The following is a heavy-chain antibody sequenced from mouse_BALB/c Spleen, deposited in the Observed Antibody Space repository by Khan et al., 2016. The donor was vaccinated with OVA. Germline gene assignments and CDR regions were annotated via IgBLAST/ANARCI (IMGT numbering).Heavy chain of an antibody. Sequence: EVKLLESGPGLVKPSQSLSITCTVTGYSITSGYGWNWIRQFPGNKLEWMGYISYSGSTNYNPSLKSRISITRDTSKNQFFLQLNSVTTEDTATYYCARTARIKYWGQGTTLTVSS. CDR1: GYSITSGYG. J-gene: IGHJ2*01. V-gene: IGHV3-2*02. CDR3: ARTARIKY. D-gene: IGHD1-2*01. CDR2: ISYSGST.